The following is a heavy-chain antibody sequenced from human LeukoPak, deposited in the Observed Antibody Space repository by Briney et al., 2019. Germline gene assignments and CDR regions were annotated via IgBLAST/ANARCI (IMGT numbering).Heavy chain of an antibody. V-gene: IGHV4-59*01. J-gene: IGHJ4*02. CDR2: IYFSGST. D-gene: IGHD3-10*01. Sequence: SETLSLTCTVSGGSISSFDWSWIRQPPGKGLEWIGYIYFSGSTNYNPSLKSRVTISVDTSKNQFSLKLSSVTAADTAVYYCARGGYGSGPFDYWGQGMLVTVSS. CDR3: ARGGYGSGPFDY. CDR1: GGSISSFD.